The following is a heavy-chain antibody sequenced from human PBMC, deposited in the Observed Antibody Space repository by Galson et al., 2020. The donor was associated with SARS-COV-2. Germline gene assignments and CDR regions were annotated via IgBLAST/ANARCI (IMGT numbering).Heavy chain of an antibody. Sequence: ASPKISCPASGFHFSPYWKHWVRQAPGKGLVWVARINGDGSATNYADSVKGRFTISRDNANNTLYLQMDSLRAEDTAVYYCSTVLASWGQGTLVTVSA. J-gene: IGHJ4*02. CDR3: STVLAS. CDR2: INGDGSAT. CDR1: GFHFSPYW. V-gene: IGHV3-74*01.